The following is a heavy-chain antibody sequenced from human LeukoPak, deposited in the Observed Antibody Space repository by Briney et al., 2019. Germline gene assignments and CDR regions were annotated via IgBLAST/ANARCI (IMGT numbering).Heavy chain of an antibody. D-gene: IGHD1-26*01. Sequence: GGSLRLSCAASGFTFDDYAMHWARQGPGKSLEWVSLINENGDIAYYGDSVRGRFTVSRDNAKNSLYLQMNSLTTEDTALYYCAKARWEPNFDYWGQGTLVTVSS. J-gene: IGHJ4*02. V-gene: IGHV3-43*02. CDR2: INENGDIA. CDR1: GFTFDDYA. CDR3: AKARWEPNFDY.